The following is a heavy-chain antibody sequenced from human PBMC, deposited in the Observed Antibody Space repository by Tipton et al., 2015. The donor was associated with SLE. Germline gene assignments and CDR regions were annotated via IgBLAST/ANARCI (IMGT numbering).Heavy chain of an antibody. CDR2: IYYSGST. Sequence: TLSLTCTVSGGSISSHYWSWIRQPPGKGLEWIGYIYYSGSTNYNPSLKSRVTISVDTSQNQFSLKLSSVTAADTAVYYCARALTGDPYYFDYWGQGTLVTVSS. CDR3: ARALTGDPYYFDY. V-gene: IGHV4-59*11. J-gene: IGHJ4*02. CDR1: GGSISSHY. D-gene: IGHD7-27*01.